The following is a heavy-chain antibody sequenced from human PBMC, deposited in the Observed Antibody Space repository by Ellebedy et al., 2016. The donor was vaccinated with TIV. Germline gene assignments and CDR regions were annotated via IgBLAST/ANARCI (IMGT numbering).Heavy chain of an antibody. V-gene: IGHV1-46*01. CDR2: INPSGGST. CDR1: GYTFTSYY. Sequence: AASVKVSCKAFGYTFTSYYMHWVRQAPGQGLEWMGIINPSGGSTSYAQKFQGRVTITRDTSASTAYMELSSLRSEDTAVYYCARSRYFDWGEGDYWGQGTLVTVSS. J-gene: IGHJ4*02. D-gene: IGHD3-9*01. CDR3: ARSRYFDWGEGDY.